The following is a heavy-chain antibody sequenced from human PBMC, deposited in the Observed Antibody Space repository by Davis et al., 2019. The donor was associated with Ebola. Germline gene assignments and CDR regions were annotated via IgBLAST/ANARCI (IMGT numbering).Heavy chain of an antibody. Sequence: SETLSLTCAISGDSVSSNSAAWNWIRQSPSRGLEWLGRTYYRSKWYNDYAVSVKSRITINPDTSKNQFSLQLNSVTPEDTAVYYCAREESITMVRGVIITAYDAFDIWGQGTMVTVSS. CDR2: TYYRSKWYN. D-gene: IGHD3-10*01. J-gene: IGHJ3*02. V-gene: IGHV6-1*01. CDR1: GDSVSSNSAA. CDR3: AREESITMVRGVIITAYDAFDI.